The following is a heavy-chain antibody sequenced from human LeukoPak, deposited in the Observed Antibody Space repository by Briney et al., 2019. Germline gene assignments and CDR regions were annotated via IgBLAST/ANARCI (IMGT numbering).Heavy chain of an antibody. CDR3: AREFPVKHIVGATYAFDI. J-gene: IGHJ3*02. Sequence: GASVKVSCKASGYTFTGYYMHWVRQAPGQGLEWMGIINPSGGSTSYAQKFQGRVTMTRDMSTSTVYMELSSLRSEDTAVYYCAREFPVKHIVGATYAFDIWGQGTMVTVSS. CDR1: GYTFTGYY. CDR2: INPSGGST. V-gene: IGHV1-46*01. D-gene: IGHD1-26*01.